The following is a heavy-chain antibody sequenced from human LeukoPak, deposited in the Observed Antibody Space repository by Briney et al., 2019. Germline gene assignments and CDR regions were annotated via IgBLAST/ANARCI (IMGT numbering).Heavy chain of an antibody. CDR2: IYYSGST. V-gene: IGHV4-31*03. Sequence: PSETLSLTCTVSGGSVSSGSYYWSWIRQHPGKGLEWIGYIYYSGSTYYNPSLKSRVTISVDTSKNQFSLKLSSVTAADTAVYYCARDFWSGYGYFDYWGQGTLVTVSS. J-gene: IGHJ4*03. CDR3: ARDFWSGYGYFDY. D-gene: IGHD3-3*01. CDR1: GGSVSSGSYY.